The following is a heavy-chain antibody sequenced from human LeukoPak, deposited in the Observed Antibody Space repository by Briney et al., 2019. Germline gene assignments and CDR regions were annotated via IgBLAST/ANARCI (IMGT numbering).Heavy chain of an antibody. Sequence: SETLSLTCSVSGGSISSFYCSWIRQPPGKGVEWIAYTSYSGNTNYNPSLKSRVTMSVDTSRKQFSLRLTSVTAADTAVYYCTRAPRKAWFDPWGQGTLVTVSS. V-gene: IGHV4-59*01. J-gene: IGHJ5*02. CDR2: TSYSGNT. CDR3: TRAPRKAWFDP. CDR1: GGSISSFY. D-gene: IGHD1-14*01.